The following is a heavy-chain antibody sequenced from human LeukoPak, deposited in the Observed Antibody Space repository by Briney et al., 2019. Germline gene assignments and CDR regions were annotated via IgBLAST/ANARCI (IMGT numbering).Heavy chain of an antibody. CDR1: GYTFTSYD. D-gene: IGHD3-3*01. Sequence: ASVKVSCKASGYTFTSYDINWVRQATGQGLEWMGWMNPNSGNTGYAQKFQGRVTMTRNTSISTAYMELSSLRSEDTAVYYCARALIGGNDFWSGLYYYHYYGMDVWGQGTTVTVSS. CDR3: ARALIGGNDFWSGLYYYHYYGMDV. J-gene: IGHJ6*02. V-gene: IGHV1-8*01. CDR2: MNPNSGNT.